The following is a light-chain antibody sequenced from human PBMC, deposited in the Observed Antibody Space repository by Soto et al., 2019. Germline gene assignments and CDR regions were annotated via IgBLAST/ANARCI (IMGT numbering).Light chain of an antibody. V-gene: IGKV3D-15*01. Sequence: EIVMTQSPATLSVSPGGRATLSCRASQNISSRLAWYQQKPGQAPRLLIYAASTRASDMPARFSGSGSGTDFTLSISSLLSEDFAVYYCQQYDDSPFTFGQGTKLEVK. CDR2: AAS. CDR3: QQYDDSPFT. J-gene: IGKJ2*01. CDR1: QNISSR.